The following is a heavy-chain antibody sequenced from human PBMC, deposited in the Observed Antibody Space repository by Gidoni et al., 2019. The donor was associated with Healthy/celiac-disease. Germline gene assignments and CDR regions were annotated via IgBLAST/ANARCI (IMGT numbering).Heavy chain of an antibody. D-gene: IGHD3-9*01. Sequence: EVQLLESGGGLVQPGGSLRLSCAASGFTFSSYAMSWVRQAPGKGLEWVSAISGSGGSTYYADAVKGRLTISRDNSKNTLYLQMNSLRAEDTAVYYCAKDLYYDILTGYPSFDYWGQGTLVTVSS. J-gene: IGHJ4*02. CDR3: AKDLYYDILTGYPSFDY. CDR1: GFTFSSYA. V-gene: IGHV3-23*01. CDR2: ISGSGGST.